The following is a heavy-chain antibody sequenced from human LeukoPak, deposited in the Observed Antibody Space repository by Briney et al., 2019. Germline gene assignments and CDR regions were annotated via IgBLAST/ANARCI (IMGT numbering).Heavy chain of an antibody. V-gene: IGHV1-8*01. CDR1: VYTFTSYG. CDR2: MNPNTGRT. D-gene: IGHD4-17*01. CDR3: ARGGFYGEGFDY. J-gene: IGHJ4*02. Sequence: SETVSYKGSVYTFTSYGINWGRQATAQGLGGVGCMNPNTGRTRYEQQFQGRVTMTRNTSISTAYMEMSSLRSEDTAVYYCARGGFYGEGFDYWGQGTLVTVSS.